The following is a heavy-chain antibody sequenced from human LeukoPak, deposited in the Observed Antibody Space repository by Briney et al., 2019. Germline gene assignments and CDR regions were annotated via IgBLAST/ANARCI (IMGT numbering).Heavy chain of an antibody. V-gene: IGHV3-66*01. CDR2: IYSGGST. J-gene: IGHJ6*02. CDR3: ARDPRYSSLGFYYYYGMDV. Sequence: GGSLRLSCAASGFTVSSNYMSWVRQAPGKGLEWVSVIYSGGSTYYADSVKGRFTISRDNSKNTLYLQMNSLRAEDTAVYYCARDPRYSSLGFYYYYGMDVWGQGTTVTVSS. D-gene: IGHD6-13*01. CDR1: GFTVSSNY.